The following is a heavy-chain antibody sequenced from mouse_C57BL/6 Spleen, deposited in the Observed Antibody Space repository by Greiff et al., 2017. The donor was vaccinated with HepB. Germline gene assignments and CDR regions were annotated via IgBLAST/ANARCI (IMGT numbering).Heavy chain of an antibody. Sequence: EVKLVESGGGLVKPGGSLKLSCAASGFTFSDYGMHWVRQAPEKGLEWVAYISSGSSTIYYADTVKGRFTISRDNAKNTLFLQMTSLRSEDTAMYYCARDLYGYLDYWGQGTTLPVSS. CDR3: ARDLYGYLDY. CDR2: ISSGSSTI. D-gene: IGHD2-2*01. CDR1: GFTFSDYG. V-gene: IGHV5-17*01. J-gene: IGHJ2*01.